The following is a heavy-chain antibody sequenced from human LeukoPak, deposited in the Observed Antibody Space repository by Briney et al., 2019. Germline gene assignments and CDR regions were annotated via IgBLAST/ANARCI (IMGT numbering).Heavy chain of an antibody. CDR1: GFTFSDYW. CDR2: IKQDGSEK. D-gene: IGHD3-22*01. Sequence: GGSLRLSCAASGFTFSDYWMSWVRQAPGKGLEWVANIKQDGSEKYYVDPVKGRLTISRDNAKNSLYLQMNSLRAEDTAVYYCARGDYYDSSGFYHDAFDIWGQGTMVTVSS. V-gene: IGHV3-7*01. CDR3: ARGDYYDSSGFYHDAFDI. J-gene: IGHJ3*02.